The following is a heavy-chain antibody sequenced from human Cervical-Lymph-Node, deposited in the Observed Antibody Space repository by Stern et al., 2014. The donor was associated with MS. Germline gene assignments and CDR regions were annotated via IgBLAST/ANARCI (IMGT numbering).Heavy chain of an antibody. D-gene: IGHD3-10*01. CDR3: ARAYTYYSNSAGY. Sequence: DQLVESGAEVKKPGSSVKVSCKASGGTFSSYEITWVRQAPGQGLEWMGGIIPPFDTPTYAQKFQDRITISADESTNTAYLELSGLKSDDTAIYFCARAYTYYSNSAGYWGQGTLVSVSS. CDR2: IIPPFDTP. CDR1: GGTFSSYE. J-gene: IGHJ4*02. V-gene: IGHV1-69*01.